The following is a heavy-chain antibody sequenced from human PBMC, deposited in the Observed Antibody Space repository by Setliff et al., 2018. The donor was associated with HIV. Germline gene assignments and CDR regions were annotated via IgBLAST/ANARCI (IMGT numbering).Heavy chain of an antibody. V-gene: IGHV3-49*04. Sequence: GGSLRLSCAGVGFDFGDYAVTWVRQAPGKGLEWIGFIRSEDYGGTTAFAASVKGRFTISRDDRRSVAYLEMNSLQTEDTAVYYCTKVGYCSSASCYASDYWGQGTLVTVSS. CDR3: TKVGYCSSASCYASDY. J-gene: IGHJ4*02. CDR2: IRSEDYGGTT. CDR1: GFDFGDYA. D-gene: IGHD2-2*01.